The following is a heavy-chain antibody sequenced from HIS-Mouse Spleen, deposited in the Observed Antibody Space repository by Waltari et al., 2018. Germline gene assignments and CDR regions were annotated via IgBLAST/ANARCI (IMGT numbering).Heavy chain of an antibody. CDR3: AKASSGWLDY. CDR2: ISYDGINK. J-gene: IGHJ4*02. V-gene: IGHV3-30*18. D-gene: IGHD6-19*01. Sequence: QVQLVESGGGVVQPGRSLRLSCAASGFPFSSYGMHWVRQAPGKGLWWVAVISYDGINKYYADSVKGRFTISRDNSKNTLYLQMNSLRAEDTAVYYCAKASSGWLDYWGQGTLVTVSS. CDR1: GFPFSSYG.